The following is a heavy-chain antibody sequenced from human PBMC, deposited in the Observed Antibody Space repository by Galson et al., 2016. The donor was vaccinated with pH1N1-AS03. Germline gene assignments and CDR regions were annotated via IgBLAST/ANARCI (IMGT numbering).Heavy chain of an antibody. CDR3: AREGCGARSTTGCYASGLGRRSYMDV. V-gene: IGHV4-61*02. D-gene: IGHD2-2*01. Sequence: TLSLTCAVSGDSIRSDTYAWSWIRQPAEKGLEGVGRVYPGLSSHYNPSLQGRVTISVDTSKSQFSLKLRSVTAADPAVYYCAREGCGARSTTGCYASGLGRRSYMDVWGKGTTVTVSS. CDR2: VYPGLSS. CDR1: GDSIRSDTYA. J-gene: IGHJ6*03.